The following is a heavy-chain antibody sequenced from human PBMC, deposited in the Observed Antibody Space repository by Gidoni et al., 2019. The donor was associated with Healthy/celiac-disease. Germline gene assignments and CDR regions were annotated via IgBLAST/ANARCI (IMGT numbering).Heavy chain of an antibody. V-gene: IGHV3-9*01. CDR1: GFTFDDYA. J-gene: IGHJ4*02. Sequence: EVQLVESGGGLVQPGRSLRLSCAASGFTFDDYAMHWVRQAPGKGLEWVSGISWNSGSIGYADSVKGRFTISRDNAKNSLYLQMNSLRAEDTALYYCAKAPYSSGWYPDFDYWGQGTLVTVSS. D-gene: IGHD6-19*01. CDR3: AKAPYSSGWYPDFDY. CDR2: ISWNSGSI.